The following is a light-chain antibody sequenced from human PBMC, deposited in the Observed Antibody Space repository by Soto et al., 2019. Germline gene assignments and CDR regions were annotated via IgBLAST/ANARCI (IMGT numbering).Light chain of an antibody. CDR2: AAS. CDR1: QSISSY. Sequence: DIQITQSPSSLSASVGDRVTITCRSSQSISSYLNWYQQKPGKAPKLLIYAASSLQSGVPSRFSGSGSGTDFTLTISSLQPEDFATYYCQQSYSTPPITLGQGTRLEIK. CDR3: QQSYSTPPIT. V-gene: IGKV1-39*01. J-gene: IGKJ5*01.